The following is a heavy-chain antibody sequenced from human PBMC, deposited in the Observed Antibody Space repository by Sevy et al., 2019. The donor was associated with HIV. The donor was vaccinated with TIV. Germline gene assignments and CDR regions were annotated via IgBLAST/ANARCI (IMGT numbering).Heavy chain of an antibody. D-gene: IGHD1-26*01. CDR1: GGSISSSSYY. CDR2: IYYSGST. J-gene: IGHJ4*02. CDR3: ARTGALGDYFDY. Sequence: SETLSLTCTVSGGSISSSSYYWGWIHQPPGKGLEWIGSIYYSGSTYYNPSLKSRVTISVDTSKNQFSLKLSSVTAADTAVYYCARTGALGDYFDYWGQGTLVTVSS. V-gene: IGHV4-39*01.